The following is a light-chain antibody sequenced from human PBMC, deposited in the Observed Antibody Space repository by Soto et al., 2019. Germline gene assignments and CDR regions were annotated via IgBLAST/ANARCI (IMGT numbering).Light chain of an antibody. J-gene: IGKJ5*01. CDR2: AAS. V-gene: IGKV1-12*01. Sequence: DIQITQSPSSLSASVGDRVTITCQASQDISNHLNWYQQKPGKAPKLLIYAASSLQSGVPSRFSGSGSGTDFTLTISSLQPEDFATYYCQQANSFPRTFGQGTRLEIK. CDR1: QDISNH. CDR3: QQANSFPRT.